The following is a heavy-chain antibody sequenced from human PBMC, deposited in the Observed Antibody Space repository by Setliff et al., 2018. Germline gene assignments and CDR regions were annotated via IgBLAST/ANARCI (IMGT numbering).Heavy chain of an antibody. CDR3: ARGITMVRGVIIHNWFDP. V-gene: IGHV4-30-4*08. CDR2: ISYSGST. D-gene: IGHD3-10*01. CDR1: GGSISSGDYY. J-gene: IGHJ5*02. Sequence: PSETLSLTCTVSGGSISSGDYYWSWIRQPPGKGLEWIGYISYSGSTYYNPSLKSRVTISVDTSKNQFSLKLSSVTAADTAVYYCARGITMVRGVIIHNWFDPWGQGTLVTVSS.